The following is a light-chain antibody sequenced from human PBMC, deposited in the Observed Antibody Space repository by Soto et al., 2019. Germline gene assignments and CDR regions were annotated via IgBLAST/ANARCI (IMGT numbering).Light chain of an antibody. CDR2: GAS. CDR3: QQYNSSPRT. Sequence: EIVLTQSPGTLSLSPGERATLSCRASQSVSSNFLAWYQQKPGQAPRLLIYGASTRATGIPDRFSVSGSGTDFTLTVSRLEPEDFAVYYCQQYNSSPRTFGQGTKVGIK. CDR1: QSVSSNF. V-gene: IGKV3-20*01. J-gene: IGKJ1*01.